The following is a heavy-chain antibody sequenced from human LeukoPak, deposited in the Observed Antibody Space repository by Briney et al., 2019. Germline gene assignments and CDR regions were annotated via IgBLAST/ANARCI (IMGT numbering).Heavy chain of an antibody. D-gene: IGHD2-15*01. V-gene: IGHV4-4*07. CDR2: THTSGNT. CDR1: GGSVSNYY. J-gene: IGHJ3*02. Sequence: SETLSLTCAVSGGSVSNYYWTWIRQPAGKGLEWIGRTHTSGNTNYNHSLKSRVTISVDRSKNQFSRKRKSVTAADTALYYCARDLGPSVVEAATGDASNIWGHGAMVTVSS. CDR3: ARDLGPSVVEAATGDASNI.